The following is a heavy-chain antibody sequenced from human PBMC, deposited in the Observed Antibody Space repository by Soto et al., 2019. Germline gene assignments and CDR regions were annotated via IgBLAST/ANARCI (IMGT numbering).Heavy chain of an antibody. D-gene: IGHD3-10*01. CDR3: ASLYYYGSGRPFDY. CDR2: ISSSSSYI. Sequence: PGGSLRLSCAAFGFTFSSYSMNWVRKAPGKGLEWVSSISSSSSYIYYADSVKGRFTISRDNAKNSLYLQMNSLRAEDTAVYYCASLYYYGSGRPFDYWGQGTLVTVSS. V-gene: IGHV3-21*01. CDR1: GFTFSSYS. J-gene: IGHJ4*02.